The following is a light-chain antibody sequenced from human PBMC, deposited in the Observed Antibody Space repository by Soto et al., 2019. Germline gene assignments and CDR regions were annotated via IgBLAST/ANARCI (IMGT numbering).Light chain of an antibody. V-gene: IGKV3-20*01. J-gene: IGKJ1*01. Sequence: EIVLTQSPGTLSLSPGERATLSCRASQSIYSNYLAWYQQKPGQAPRPLIFSASSRATGIPDRFRGSGSGTDFTITIRRLEPEDFAVYYCHQYGTSTLTFGHGTKV. CDR2: SAS. CDR3: HQYGTSTLT. CDR1: QSIYSNY.